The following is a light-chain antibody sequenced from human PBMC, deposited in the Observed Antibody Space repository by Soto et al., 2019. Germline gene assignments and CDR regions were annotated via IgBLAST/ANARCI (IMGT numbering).Light chain of an antibody. CDR1: SSNIGTGYD. V-gene: IGLV1-40*01. J-gene: IGLJ1*01. Sequence: QSVLTQPPPLSGAPGQRVTISCTGSSSNIGTGYDVHWYQQLPGTAPKLLIYGNSNRPSGVPDRFSGSKSGTSASLAITGLQAEDEADYYCQSFDSSRFYVFGTGTKV. CDR2: GNS. CDR3: QSFDSSRFYV.